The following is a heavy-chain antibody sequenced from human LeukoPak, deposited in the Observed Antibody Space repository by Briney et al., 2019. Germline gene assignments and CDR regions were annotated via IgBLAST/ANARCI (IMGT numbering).Heavy chain of an antibody. D-gene: IGHD3-9*01. CDR2: IYTSGST. CDR3: AITHFDILTGYHKYMDV. Sequence: SETLSLTCIVSGGSISSGSYYWSWIRQPGGKGLEWIGRIYTSGSTNYNPSLKSRVTISVGTANNHFSLRLRSATAADTAVYYCAITHFDILTGYHKYMDVWGKGTSVTISS. V-gene: IGHV4-61*02. J-gene: IGHJ6*03. CDR1: GGSISSGSYY.